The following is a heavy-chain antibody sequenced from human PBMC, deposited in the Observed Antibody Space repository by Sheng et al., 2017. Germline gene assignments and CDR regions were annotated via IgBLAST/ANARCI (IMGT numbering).Heavy chain of an antibody. CDR1: GFIFSTYT. J-gene: IGHJ4*02. D-gene: IGHD2-15*01. CDR3: ARVGDTTYCSGGSCYN. Sequence: EVQLVESGGGLVKPGGSLRLSCAASGFIFSTYTMSWVRQAPGKGLEWVSSISSTSSYIYYADSMKGRFTISRDNGKNSLYLQMNSLRVEDTGVYYCARVGDTTYCSGGSCYNWGQGTLVTVSS. V-gene: IGHV3-21*01. CDR2: ISSTSSYI.